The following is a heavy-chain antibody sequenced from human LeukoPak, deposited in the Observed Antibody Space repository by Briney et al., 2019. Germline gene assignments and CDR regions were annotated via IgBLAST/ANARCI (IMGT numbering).Heavy chain of an antibody. V-gene: IGHV4-4*08. Sequence: SETLSLTCTVSGGSISSYYWSWIRQPPGKGLEWIGYISTSGATNYNPSLKSRVTISVDTSKNQFSLKLSSVTAADTAVYYCARLALGGYFDYWGQGTLVTVSS. CDR2: ISTSGAT. J-gene: IGHJ4*02. CDR3: ARLALGGYFDY. CDR1: GGSISSYY. D-gene: IGHD3-16*01.